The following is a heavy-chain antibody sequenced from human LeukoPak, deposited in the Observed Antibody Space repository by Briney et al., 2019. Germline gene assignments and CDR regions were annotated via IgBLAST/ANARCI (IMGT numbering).Heavy chain of an antibody. D-gene: IGHD3-10*01. J-gene: IGHJ4*02. CDR3: ARPSITLVRGELVYYFDY. CDR1: GFTFSSYS. Sequence: PGGSLRLSCAASGFTFSSYSMNWVRQAPGKGLEWVSYISSSGSTTYYADSVKGRITISRDNAKNSLYLQMNSLRAEDTAVYYCARPSITLVRGELVYYFDYWGQGTLVTVSS. V-gene: IGHV3-48*04. CDR2: ISSSGSTT.